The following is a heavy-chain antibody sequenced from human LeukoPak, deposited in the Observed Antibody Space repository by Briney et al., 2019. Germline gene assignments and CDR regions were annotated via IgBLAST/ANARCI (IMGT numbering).Heavy chain of an antibody. Sequence: ASVKVSCKPSGYIFSNYYTHWVRQAPGQGLEWMGMLNPSDDTTTYAQKFQGRITLTRDTSTSTVYMELSSLRCEDTAVYYCAFRSEPNPPPDYWGQGTLVTVSS. CDR2: LNPSDDTT. V-gene: IGHV1-46*01. J-gene: IGHJ4*02. CDR1: GYIFSNYY. D-gene: IGHD1-14*01. CDR3: AFRSEPNPPPDY.